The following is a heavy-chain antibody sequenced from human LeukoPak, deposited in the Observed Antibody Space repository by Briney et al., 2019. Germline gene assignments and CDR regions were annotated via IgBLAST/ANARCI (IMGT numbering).Heavy chain of an antibody. CDR3: ARAKDSGSYYDGYAFDI. CDR2: IIPIFGTA. V-gene: IGHV1-69*13. D-gene: IGHD1-26*01. Sequence: SVKVSCKASGGTFSSYAISWVRQAPGQGLEWMGGIIPIFGTANYAQKFQGRVTITADESTSTAYMELSSLRSEDTAVYYCARAKDSGSYYDGYAFDIWGQGTMVTVSS. CDR1: GGTFSSYA. J-gene: IGHJ3*02.